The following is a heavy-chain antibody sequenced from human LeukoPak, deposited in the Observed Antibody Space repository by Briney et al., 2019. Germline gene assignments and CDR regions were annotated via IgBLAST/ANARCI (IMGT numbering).Heavy chain of an antibody. J-gene: IGHJ4*02. CDR3: ARHLTYGGWNS. CDR1: GFTFSSYW. Sequence: GGSLRLSCAAFGFTFSSYWMQWVRQAPGKGLVWVSRINSDGSSASYADSVKGRFTISRDNAKNTLYLQMNSLRAEDTAVYYCARHLTYGGWNSWGQGTLVTVSS. V-gene: IGHV3-74*01. CDR2: INSDGSSA. D-gene: IGHD4-23*01.